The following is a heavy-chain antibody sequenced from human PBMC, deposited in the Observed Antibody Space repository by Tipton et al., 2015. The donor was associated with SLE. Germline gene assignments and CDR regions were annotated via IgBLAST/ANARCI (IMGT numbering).Heavy chain of an antibody. J-gene: IGHJ4*02. CDR1: GYTFTGYY. CDR3: ASGSSWGPGY. V-gene: IGHV1-8*02. D-gene: IGHD6-13*01. CDR2: MNPNSGNT. Sequence: QLVQSGAEVKKPGASVKGSCKASGYTFTGYYMHWVRQATGQGLEWMGWMNPNSGNTGYAQKFQGRVTMTRNTSISTAYMELSSLRSEDTAVYYCASGSSWGPGYWGQGTLVTVSS.